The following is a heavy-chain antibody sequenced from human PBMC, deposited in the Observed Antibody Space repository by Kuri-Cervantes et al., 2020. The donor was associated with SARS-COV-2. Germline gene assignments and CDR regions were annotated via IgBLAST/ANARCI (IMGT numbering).Heavy chain of an antibody. CDR1: GGAISSYNW. V-gene: IGHV4-4*02. CDR2: IFHDGST. D-gene: IGHD2-2*02. Sequence: SQTLSLTCVVSGGAISSYNWWTWVRPPPGKGLQWIGEIFHDGSTKFNPSLSLRGRVTMSLDESKNHFSLNLTSVTAADTAVYYCARESTYTFDIWGQGTLVTVSS. CDR3: ARESTYTFDI. J-gene: IGHJ3*02.